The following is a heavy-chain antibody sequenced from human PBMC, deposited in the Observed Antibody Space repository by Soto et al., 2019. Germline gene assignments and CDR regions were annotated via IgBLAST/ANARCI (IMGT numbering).Heavy chain of an antibody. Sequence: GGSLRLSCAASGFTFSSYAMSWVRQAPGKGLEWVSAISGSGGSTYYADSVKGRFTISRDNSKNTLYLQMNSLRAEDTAVYYCAKGGVAYSSGWNDAFDIWGQGTMVTVSS. CDR2: ISGSGGST. D-gene: IGHD6-19*01. CDR3: AKGGVAYSSGWNDAFDI. V-gene: IGHV3-23*01. J-gene: IGHJ3*02. CDR1: GFTFSSYA.